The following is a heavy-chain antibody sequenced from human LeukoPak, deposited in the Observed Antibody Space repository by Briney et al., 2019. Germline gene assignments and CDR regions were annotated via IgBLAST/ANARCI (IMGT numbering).Heavy chain of an antibody. CDR1: GYTFTSYD. CDR2: MNPNSGNT. Sequence: AASVKVSCKASGYTFTSYDINWVRQATGQGLEWMGWMNPNSGNTGYAQKFQGRVTMTRDTSISTAYMELSRLRSDDMAVYYCARDRGFFDYWGQGTLVTVSS. V-gene: IGHV1-8*01. CDR3: ARDRGFFDY. D-gene: IGHD3-10*01. J-gene: IGHJ4*02.